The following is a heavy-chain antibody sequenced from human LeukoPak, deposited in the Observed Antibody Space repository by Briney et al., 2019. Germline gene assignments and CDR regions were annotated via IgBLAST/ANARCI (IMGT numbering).Heavy chain of an antibody. CDR1: GGSFSGYY. CDR3: ARQLWFGEPRNWYFDL. D-gene: IGHD3-10*01. CDR2: INHSGST. J-gene: IGHJ2*01. Sequence: SETLSLTCAVYGGSFSGYYWSWIRQPPGKGLEWIGEINHSGSTNYNPSLKSRVTISIDTSKNQFSLRVNSVTAADTAVYYCARQLWFGEPRNWYFDLWGRGTLVTVSS. V-gene: IGHV4-34*01.